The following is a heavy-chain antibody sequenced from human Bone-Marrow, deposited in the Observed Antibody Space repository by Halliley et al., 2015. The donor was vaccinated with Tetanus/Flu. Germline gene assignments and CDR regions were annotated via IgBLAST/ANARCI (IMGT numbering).Heavy chain of an antibody. J-gene: IGHJ4*02. CDR2: INWDGGSI. Sequence: EWVSGINWDGGSIGYAHSVKGRFTISRDNVKKSLYLQINSPRAEDTAVYYCARVAAGQLEDYWGQGTLVTVSS. V-gene: IGHV3-20*03. CDR3: ARVAAGQLEDY. D-gene: IGHD6-13*01.